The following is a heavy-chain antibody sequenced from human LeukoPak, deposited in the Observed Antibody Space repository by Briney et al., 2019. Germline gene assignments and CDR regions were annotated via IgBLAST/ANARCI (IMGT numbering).Heavy chain of an antibody. CDR1: GFTFTSHA. J-gene: IGHJ3*02. V-gene: IGHV3-23*01. Sequence: GGSLRLSCAASGFTFTSHALGWARQAPGKGLEWVSSISDNGGNTHYADSVKGRFTISRDNSKNTLFLQMNSLRAEDTAVYFCARDPLGIGPVFEIWGQGTMVTVSS. CDR3: ARDPLGIGPVFEI. CDR2: ISDNGGNT. D-gene: IGHD7-27*01.